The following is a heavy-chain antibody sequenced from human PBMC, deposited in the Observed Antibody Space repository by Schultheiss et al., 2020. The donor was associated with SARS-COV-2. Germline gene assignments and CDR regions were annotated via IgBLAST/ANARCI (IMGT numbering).Heavy chain of an antibody. J-gene: IGHJ5*02. V-gene: IGHV3-33*01. CDR2: IWYDGSNK. CDR3: ARGLGYGDLNWFDP. CDR1: GFTFSNYG. D-gene: IGHD4-17*01. Sequence: GESLKISCVASGFTFSNYGMHWVRQAPGKGLEWVAVIWYDGSNKYYADSVKGRFTIARDNSKNTVYLQMNSLRAEDTAVYYCARGLGYGDLNWFDPWGQGTLVTVSS.